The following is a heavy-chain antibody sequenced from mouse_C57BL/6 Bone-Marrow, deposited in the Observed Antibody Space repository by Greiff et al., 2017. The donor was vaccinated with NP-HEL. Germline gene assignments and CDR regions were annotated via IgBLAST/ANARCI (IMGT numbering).Heavy chain of an antibody. Sequence: QVQLKESGSELRSPGSSVKLSCKDFDSEVFPIAYMSWVRQKPGHGFEWIGGILPSIGRTIYGEKFEDKATLDADTLSNTAYLELNSLTSEDSAIYYCARRDYYGSLWYFDVWGTGTTVTVSS. CDR3: ARRDYYGSLWYFDV. CDR1: DSEVFPIAY. D-gene: IGHD1-1*01. J-gene: IGHJ1*03. V-gene: IGHV15-2*01. CDR2: ILPSIGRT.